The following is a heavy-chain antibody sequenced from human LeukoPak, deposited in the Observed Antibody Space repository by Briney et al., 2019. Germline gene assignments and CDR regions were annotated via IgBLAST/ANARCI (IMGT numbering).Heavy chain of an antibody. CDR1: GGSISGSSYY. CDR2: IYYSGST. V-gene: IGHV4-39*01. CDR3: ARLERQTYYMDV. Sequence: PSETLSLTCTVSGGSISGSSYYWGWIRQPPGKGLEWIGSIYYSGSTYYNPSLKSRVTISVDTSKNQFSLKLSSVTAADTAVYYCARLERQTYYMDVWGKGTTVTVSS. D-gene: IGHD3-3*01. J-gene: IGHJ6*03.